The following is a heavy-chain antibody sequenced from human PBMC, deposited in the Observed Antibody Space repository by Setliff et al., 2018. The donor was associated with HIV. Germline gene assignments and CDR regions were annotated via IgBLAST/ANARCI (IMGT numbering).Heavy chain of an antibody. D-gene: IGHD2-21*02. J-gene: IGHJ4*02. CDR2: ISHSGST. Sequence: SETLSLTCAVYGGSFSGYFCIWVRQPPGEGLEWIGEISHSGSTNYNPSLESRVTISVDTSNKQFSLQLSSVTAADTAVYYCAWGMTAIPEYWGQGALVTVSS. V-gene: IGHV4-34*01. CDR1: GGSFSGYF. CDR3: AWGMTAIPEY.